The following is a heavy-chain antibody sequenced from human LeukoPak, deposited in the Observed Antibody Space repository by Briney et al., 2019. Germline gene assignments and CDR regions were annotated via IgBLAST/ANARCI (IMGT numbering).Heavy chain of an antibody. CDR3: AKDQQVPAAGVDY. V-gene: IGHV3-30*02. CDR1: GFTFSSYG. Sequence: PGGSLRLSCAASGFTFSSYGMHWVRQAPSKGLEWVAFIRYDGSNKYYADSVKGRFTISRDNSKNTLYLQMNSLRAEDTAVYYCAKDQQVPAAGVDYWGQGTLVTVSS. J-gene: IGHJ4*02. D-gene: IGHD2-2*01. CDR2: IRYDGSNK.